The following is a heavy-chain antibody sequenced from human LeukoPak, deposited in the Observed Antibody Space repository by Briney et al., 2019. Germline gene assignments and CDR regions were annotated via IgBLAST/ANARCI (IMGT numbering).Heavy chain of an antibody. J-gene: IGHJ6*02. Sequence: PGGSLRLSCAASGFTVSSNYMSWVRQAPGKGLEWVSVIYSGGSTYYADSVTGRFTISRDKSKNTLYLERNSMRGEDTAVYYCARHSSGWYYYGMDVWGQGTTVTVSS. V-gene: IGHV3-53*01. CDR1: GFTVSSNY. CDR3: ARHSSGWYYYGMDV. D-gene: IGHD6-19*01. CDR2: IYSGGST.